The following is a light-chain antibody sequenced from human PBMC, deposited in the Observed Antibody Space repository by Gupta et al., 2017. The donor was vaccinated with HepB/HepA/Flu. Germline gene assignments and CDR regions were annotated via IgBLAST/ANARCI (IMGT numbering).Light chain of an antibody. CDR2: KAS. Sequence: DIQMTQSPSTLSASVGDRVTITCRASQSINNWLAWYQQKPGKAPKLLMYKASTLEGGVPSRFIGSGSGTEFTLTITSLQPDDFATYYCQQSNVFSPTFGQGTKVEVK. CDR1: QSINNW. CDR3: QQSNVFSPT. J-gene: IGKJ1*01. V-gene: IGKV1-5*03.